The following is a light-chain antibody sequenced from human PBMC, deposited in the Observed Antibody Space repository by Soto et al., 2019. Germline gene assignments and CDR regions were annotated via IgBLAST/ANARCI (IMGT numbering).Light chain of an antibody. CDR3: QQSYTRPH. CDR2: AAS. Sequence: DIQMTQSPSTLSASVGDRVTITCRASQSISSWLAWYQKKPGKAPKLLIYAASTLQSGVPSRFSGSESGTDFTLTISSLQPEDFATYYCQQSYTRPHFGQGTRLEIK. V-gene: IGKV1-39*01. J-gene: IGKJ2*01. CDR1: QSISSW.